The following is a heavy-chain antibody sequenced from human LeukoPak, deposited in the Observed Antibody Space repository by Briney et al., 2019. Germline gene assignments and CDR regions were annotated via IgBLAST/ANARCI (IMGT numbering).Heavy chain of an antibody. J-gene: IGHJ6*03. CDR1: GFTFSIHA. D-gene: IGHD2-15*01. Sequence: PGGSLRLSCAASGFTFSIHAIHWVRQAPGKGLEWVAVISSDGNTKDYADSLQGRFTIFRDNSKNTVFLQMNSLRPEDTAVYFCARDALGDTFGPDSISYYMDVWGTGARVTVSS. CDR2: ISSDGNTK. V-gene: IGHV3-30*04. CDR3: ARDALGDTFGPDSISYYMDV.